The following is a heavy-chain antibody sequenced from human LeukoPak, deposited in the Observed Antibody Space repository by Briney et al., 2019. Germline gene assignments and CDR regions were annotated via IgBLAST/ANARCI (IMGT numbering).Heavy chain of an antibody. V-gene: IGHV3-7*01. J-gene: IGHJ4*02. Sequence: PGGSLRRSCAASGFTFSNYWMAWLRQAPGKGLEGGANINKDGSDKYYVDSVKGRFTISRDNTKNSQYLQLNSLRAEDTAVYSCARGTHFVYNFWSGYFDYWGQGTLVTVSS. CDR2: INKDGSDK. CDR3: ARGTHFVYNFWSGYFDY. CDR1: GFTFSNYW. D-gene: IGHD3-3*01.